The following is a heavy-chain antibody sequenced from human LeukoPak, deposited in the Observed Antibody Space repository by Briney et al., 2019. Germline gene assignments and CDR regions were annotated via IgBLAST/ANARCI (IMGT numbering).Heavy chain of an antibody. CDR1: GFTFSSYG. Sequence: GGSLRLSCAASGFTFSSYGMHWVRQAPGKGLEWVAFIRHDGSNKYYADSVKGRFTISRDNARNSLYLQMNSLRAEDTALYYCARDGDTVLTRGYYYYMDVWGKGTTVTVSS. J-gene: IGHJ6*03. V-gene: IGHV3-30*02. CDR3: ARDGDTVLTRGYYYYMDV. CDR2: IRHDGSNK. D-gene: IGHD4-23*01.